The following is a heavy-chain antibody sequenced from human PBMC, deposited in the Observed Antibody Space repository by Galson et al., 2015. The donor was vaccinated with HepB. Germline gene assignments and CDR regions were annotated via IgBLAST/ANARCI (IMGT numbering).Heavy chain of an antibody. D-gene: IGHD3-10*01. CDR2: INSDGSST. J-gene: IGHJ6*03. Sequence: SLRLSCAASGFTFSSYWMYWVRQAPGKGLVWVSRINSDGSSTSYADSVKGRFTISRDNAKNTLYLQMNSLRAEDTAVYYCARVGDGSGIDYYYYMDVWGKGTTVTVSS. V-gene: IGHV3-74*01. CDR1: GFTFSSYW. CDR3: ARVGDGSGIDYYYYMDV.